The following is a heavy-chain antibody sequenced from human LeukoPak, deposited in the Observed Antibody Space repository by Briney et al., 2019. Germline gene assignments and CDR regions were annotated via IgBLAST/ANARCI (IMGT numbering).Heavy chain of an antibody. J-gene: IGHJ6*03. CDR3: AKDLPYYGDYGAYYYYMDV. V-gene: IGHV3-30*02. CDR1: GFTFSSYG. CDR2: IRYDGSNK. Sequence: GGSLRLSCAASGFTFSSYGMHWVRQAPGKGLEWVAFIRYDGSNKYYADSVKGRFTISRDNSKNTLYLQMNSLRAEDTAVYYCAKDLPYYGDYGAYYYYMDVWGKGTTVTVSS. D-gene: IGHD4-17*01.